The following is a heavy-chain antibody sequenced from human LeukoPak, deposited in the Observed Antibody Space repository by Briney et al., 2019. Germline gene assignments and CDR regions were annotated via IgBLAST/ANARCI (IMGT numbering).Heavy chain of an antibody. CDR3: AKAGILWAALSTLDY. D-gene: IGHD2-21*01. CDR2: IIPIFGTA. J-gene: IGHJ4*02. V-gene: IGHV1-69*05. Sequence: SVKVSCKASGGTFSSYAISWVRQAPGQGLEWMGRIIPIFGTANYAQKFQGRVTITTDESTSTAYMELNSLRAEDTAVYYCAKAGILWAALSTLDYWGQGTLVTVSS. CDR1: GGTFSSYA.